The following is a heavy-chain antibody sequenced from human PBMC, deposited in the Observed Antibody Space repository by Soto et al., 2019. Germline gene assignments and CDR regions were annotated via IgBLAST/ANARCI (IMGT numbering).Heavy chain of an antibody. D-gene: IGHD3-10*01. J-gene: IGHJ4*02. V-gene: IGHV1-18*01. CDR3: ARVERTTMRRSDY. CDR1: GYTFRDYG. Sequence: QVQLVQSGAEVMKPGASVKVSCQASGYTFRDYGFNWVRQAPGQGLEWLGWISAYNGNTKYAQKFQDRVTMTTDTSTSTAFLELRSLRSDDTALYYCARVERTTMRRSDYWGQGTLVTVSS. CDR2: ISAYNGNT.